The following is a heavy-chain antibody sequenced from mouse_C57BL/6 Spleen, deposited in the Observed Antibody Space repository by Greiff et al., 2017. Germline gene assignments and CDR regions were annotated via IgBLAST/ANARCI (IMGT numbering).Heavy chain of an antibody. Sequence: QVQLQQPGAELVMPGASVKLSCKASGYTFTSYWMHWVKQRPGQGLEWIGEIDPSDSYTNYNQKFKGKSTLTVDKSSSTAYMQLSSLTSEDSAVYYCARGGYYGYGCYFDYWGQGTTLTDSS. CDR1: GYTFTSYW. J-gene: IGHJ2*01. CDR2: IDPSDSYT. V-gene: IGHV1-69*01. CDR3: ARGGYYGYGCYFDY. D-gene: IGHD2-2*01.